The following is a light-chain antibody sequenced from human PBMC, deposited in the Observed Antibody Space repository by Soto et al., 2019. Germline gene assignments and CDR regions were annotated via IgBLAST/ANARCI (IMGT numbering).Light chain of an antibody. CDR1: QSVRTY. CDR2: AAS. Sequence: DIQMTQSPSSLSASVGDRVTISCRASQSVRTYLNWYQQKPGKAPNLLIYAASNLQSGVPSRFSGGGSGTDFTLSISSLQPEDFATYYCQQSYGAPRTVGQGTKVDIK. V-gene: IGKV1-39*01. J-gene: IGKJ1*01. CDR3: QQSYGAPRT.